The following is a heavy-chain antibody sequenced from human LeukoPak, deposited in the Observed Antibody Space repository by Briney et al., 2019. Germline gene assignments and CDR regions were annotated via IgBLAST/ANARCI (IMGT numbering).Heavy chain of an antibody. J-gene: IGHJ5*02. CDR2: ISGSGGGT. CDR3: AGEGTNCSGGSCLRRKPNWFDP. V-gene: IGHV3-23*01. D-gene: IGHD2-15*01. Sequence: PGGSLRLSCAASGFTFSSSAMSWVRQAPGKGLEWLSGISGSGGGTYYADSVKGRFTISRDNAKNSLYLQMNSLRAEDTAVYYCAGEGTNCSGGSCLRRKPNWFDPWGQGTLVTVSS. CDR1: GFTFSSSA.